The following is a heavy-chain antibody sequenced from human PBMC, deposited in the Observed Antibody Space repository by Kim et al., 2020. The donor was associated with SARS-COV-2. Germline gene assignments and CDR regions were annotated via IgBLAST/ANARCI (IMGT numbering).Heavy chain of an antibody. CDR1: GGSVSSGSYY. CDR3: ARVYMVRGNYGMDV. D-gene: IGHD3-10*01. CDR2: IYYSGST. V-gene: IGHV4-61*01. Sequence: SETLSLTCTVSGGSVSSGSYYWSWIRQPPGKGLEWIGYIYYSGSTNYNPSLKSRVTISVDTSKNQFSLKLSSVTAADTAVYYCARVYMVRGNYGMDVWGQGTTVTVSS. J-gene: IGHJ6*02.